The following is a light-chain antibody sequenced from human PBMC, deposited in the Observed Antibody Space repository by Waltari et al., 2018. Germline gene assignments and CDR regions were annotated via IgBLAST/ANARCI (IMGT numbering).Light chain of an antibody. Sequence: IRMAQSPSTPSASAWNQVITSCRASQSISKWLAGDQQKPGKAPKPLIYEASTLQSRVPSRFSGTGSGTDFTLTISSLQPDDFATYYCQQYNSYSLLTFGGGTKVEIK. CDR1: QSISKW. J-gene: IGKJ4*01. V-gene: IGKV1-5*03. CDR3: QQYNSYSLLT. CDR2: EAS.